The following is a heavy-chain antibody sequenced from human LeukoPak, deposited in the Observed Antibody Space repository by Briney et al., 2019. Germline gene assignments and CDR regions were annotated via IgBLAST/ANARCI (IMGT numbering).Heavy chain of an antibody. CDR2: IKQDGSEK. CDR1: GFTFSSYW. J-gene: IGHJ3*02. V-gene: IGHV3-7*03. D-gene: IGHD1-26*01. Sequence: GGSLRLSCAASGFTFSSYWMSWVRQAPGKGLEWVANIKQDGSEKYYVDSVKGRFTISRDISKNTLYLQMNSLRAEDTAVYYCARNRRYSGSPSTHDAFDIWGQGTMVTVSS. CDR3: ARNRRYSGSPSTHDAFDI.